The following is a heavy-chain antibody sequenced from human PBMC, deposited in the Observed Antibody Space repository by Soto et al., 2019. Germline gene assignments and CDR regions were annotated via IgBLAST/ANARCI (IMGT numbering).Heavy chain of an antibody. CDR2: IKHDGSEK. CDR1: GFTFSNYW. CDR3: ARDEGGGWYLDTY. V-gene: IGHV3-7*01. Sequence: EVHLVESGGGLVQPGGSLRLSCAASGFTFSNYWMSWVRQAPGKGLEWVANIKHDGSEKYYVDSVKGRFTISRDNAKNSLYLQMTSLRAEDTAVYYCARDEGGGWYLDTYWGQGTLVTVSS. J-gene: IGHJ4*02. D-gene: IGHD6-19*01.